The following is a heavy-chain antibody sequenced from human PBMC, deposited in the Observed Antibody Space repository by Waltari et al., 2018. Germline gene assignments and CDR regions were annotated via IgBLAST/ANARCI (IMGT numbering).Heavy chain of an antibody. J-gene: IGHJ3*02. V-gene: IGHV1-8*01. CDR1: GYTFTSYD. CDR2: MNPNSGNT. CDR3: AQNIVVVPAATADAFDI. Sequence: QVQLVQSGAEVKKPGASVKVSCKASGYTFTSYDINWVRQATGQGLEWMGWMNPNSGNTGYAQKFQGRVTMTRNTSISTAYMELSSLRSEDTAVYYCAQNIVVVPAATADAFDIWGQGTMVIVSS. D-gene: IGHD2-2*01.